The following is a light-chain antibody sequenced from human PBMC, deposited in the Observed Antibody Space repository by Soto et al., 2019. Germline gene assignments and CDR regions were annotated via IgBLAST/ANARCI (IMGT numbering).Light chain of an antibody. CDR3: SSYTSISTLYF. CDR1: NSYFGGYKY. Sequence: QTLLPQNSSVYDTPGQSITISCTGTNSYFGGYKYVSWYQEHPGKAPELIIYEVSHRPSGVSNRFSGSKSDKKASLTISGLQAEDEADYYCSSYTSISTLYFFRTGTKVTVL. J-gene: IGLJ1*01. V-gene: IGLV2-14*01. CDR2: EVS.